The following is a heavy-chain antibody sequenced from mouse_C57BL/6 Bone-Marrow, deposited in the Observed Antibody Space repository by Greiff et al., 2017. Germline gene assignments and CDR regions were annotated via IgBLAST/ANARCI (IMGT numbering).Heavy chain of an antibody. CDR3: ARKSGWLLPHAMDY. CDR1: GFSLTRYG. J-gene: IGHJ4*01. CDR2: IWSGGST. D-gene: IGHD2-3*01. V-gene: IGHV2-2*01. Sequence: QVQLQQSGPGLVQPSQRLSITCTVSGFSLTRYGVHWVRQSPGKGLEWLGVIWSGGSTDYNAAFISRLSISKEHSTSQVFFKMSSLQADDTAIYYCARKSGWLLPHAMDYWGQGTSVTVSS.